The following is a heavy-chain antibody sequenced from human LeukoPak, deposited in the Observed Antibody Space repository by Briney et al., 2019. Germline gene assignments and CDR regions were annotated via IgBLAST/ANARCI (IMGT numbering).Heavy chain of an antibody. CDR1: GGTFSSYA. CDR2: IIPIFGTA. CDR3: AHTGYSSGWYYFDY. J-gene: IGHJ4*02. V-gene: IGHV1-69*01. D-gene: IGHD6-19*01. Sequence: SVKVSCKASGGTFSSYAISWVRQAPGQGLEWMGGIIPIFGTANYAQKFQGRVTITADESTGTAYMELSSLRSEDTAVYYCAHTGYSSGWYYFDYWGQGTLVTVSS.